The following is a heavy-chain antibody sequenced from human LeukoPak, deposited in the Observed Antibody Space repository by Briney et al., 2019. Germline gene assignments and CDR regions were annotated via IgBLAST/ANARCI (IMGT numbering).Heavy chain of an antibody. D-gene: IGHD3-22*01. V-gene: IGHV1-2*02. CDR3: ARAGVWDYSDGSGYHNAAFDI. Sequence: GASVKVSCKASGYTFTDYYMHWVRQAPGQGLEWMGWINPSSGGTNYAQKFQGRVTATRDTSISTAYMDLSRLRSDDTAVYYCARAGVWDYSDGSGYHNAAFDIWGQGTMVTVSS. CDR1: GYTFTDYY. J-gene: IGHJ3*02. CDR2: INPSSGGT.